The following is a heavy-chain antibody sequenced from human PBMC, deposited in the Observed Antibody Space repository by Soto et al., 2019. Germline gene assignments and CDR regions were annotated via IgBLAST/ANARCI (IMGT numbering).Heavy chain of an antibody. CDR3: AAESYYYDSSGYYGAFDI. D-gene: IGHD3-22*01. V-gene: IGHV1-58*01. CDR1: GFTFTSSA. J-gene: IGHJ3*02. CDR2: IVVGSGNT. Sequence: ASVKVSCKASGFTFTSSAVQWVRQARGQRLEWIGWIVVGSGNTNYAQKFQGRVTITRDMSTSTAYMELSSLRSEDTAVYYCAAESYYYDSSGYYGAFDIWGQGTMVTVSS.